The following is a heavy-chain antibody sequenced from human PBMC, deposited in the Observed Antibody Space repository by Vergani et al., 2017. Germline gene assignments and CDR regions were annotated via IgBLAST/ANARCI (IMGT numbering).Heavy chain of an antibody. CDR2: IYPGDSDT. D-gene: IGHD2-2*02. CDR1: GYSFTSYW. V-gene: IGHV5-51*03. CDR3: ARRGRGYCSSSSCYIIDD. Sequence: EVQLVQSGAEVKKPGESLKISCKASGYSFTSYWIGWVRQRPGKGLEWMGIIYPGDSDTRYSPSFQGQVTISADKSISTAYLQWSSLKAADTAMYYCARRGRGYCSSSSCYIIDDWGQGTLVTVSS. J-gene: IGHJ4*02.